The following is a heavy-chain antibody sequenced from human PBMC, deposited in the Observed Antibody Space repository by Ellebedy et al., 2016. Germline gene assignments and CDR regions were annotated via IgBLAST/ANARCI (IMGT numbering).Heavy chain of an antibody. CDR1: GFIFSTYA. V-gene: IGHV3-21*04. CDR2: ITTSSSHK. D-gene: IGHD3-3*01. CDR3: AKDHDFWSGYLTGWAFDI. J-gene: IGHJ3*02. Sequence: GGSLRLSXAASGFIFSTYAMNWIRQAPGKGLEWVSSITTSSSHKYYADSVKGRFTISRDNAKNSLYLQMNSLRAEDTALYYCAKDHDFWSGYLTGWAFDIWGQGTMVTVSS.